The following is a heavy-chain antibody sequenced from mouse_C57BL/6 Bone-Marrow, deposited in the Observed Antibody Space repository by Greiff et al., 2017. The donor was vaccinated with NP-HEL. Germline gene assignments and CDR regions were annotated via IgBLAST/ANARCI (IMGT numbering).Heavy chain of an antibody. CDR1: GYTFTNYW. J-gene: IGHJ1*03. CDR3: AREGYYGSSYWYFDV. V-gene: IGHV1-63*01. CDR2: IYPGGGYT. D-gene: IGHD1-1*01. Sequence: VQLQQSGAELVRPGTSVKMSCKASGYTFTNYWIGWAKQRPGHGLEWIGDIYPGGGYTNYNEKFKGKATLTADKSSSTAYMQFSSLTSEDSSIYYCAREGYYGSSYWYFDVWGTGTTVTVSS.